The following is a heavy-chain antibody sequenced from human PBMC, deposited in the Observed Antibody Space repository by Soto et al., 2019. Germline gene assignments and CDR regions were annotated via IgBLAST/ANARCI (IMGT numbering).Heavy chain of an antibody. CDR3: ARDRFCGACSHYYSGVDV. J-gene: IGHJ6*02. V-gene: IGHV3-30-3*01. CDR1: GFTFSSYA. D-gene: IGHD2-21*02. Sequence: GGSLRLSCAASGFTFSSYAMHWVRQAPGKGLEWVAVISFDGSDEYYADSVKGRFTISRDNSRTTLYLQMNSLRTDDTAVYYCARDRFCGACSHYYSGVDVWGQGTTVTVSS. CDR2: ISFDGSDE.